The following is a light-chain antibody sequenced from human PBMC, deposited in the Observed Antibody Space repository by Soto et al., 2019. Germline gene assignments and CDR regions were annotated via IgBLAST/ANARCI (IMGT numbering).Light chain of an antibody. J-gene: IGKJ1*01. CDR3: QQYGSSLPWT. V-gene: IGKV3-20*01. Sequence: EIVLTQSPGTLSLSPWERATLSFRASQSVSSSYLAWYQQKPGQAPRLLIYGASSRATGIPDRFSGSGSGTDFTLTISRLEPEDFAVYYCQQYGSSLPWTFGQGTKVDIK. CDR1: QSVSSSY. CDR2: GAS.